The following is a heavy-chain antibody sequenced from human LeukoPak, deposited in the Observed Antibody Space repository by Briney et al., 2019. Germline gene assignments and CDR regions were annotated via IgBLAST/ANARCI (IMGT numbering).Heavy chain of an antibody. CDR2: ISGSGGST. CDR1: GFTFSSYG. V-gene: IGHV3-23*01. CDR3: AKGGRWFGELLPIDY. Sequence: PGGSLRLSCATSGFTFSSYGMSWVRQAPGKGLEWVSAISGSGGSTYYADSVKGRFTISRDNSKNTLYLQMNSLRAEDTAVYYCAKGGRWFGELLPIDYWGQGTLVTVSS. J-gene: IGHJ4*02. D-gene: IGHD3-10*01.